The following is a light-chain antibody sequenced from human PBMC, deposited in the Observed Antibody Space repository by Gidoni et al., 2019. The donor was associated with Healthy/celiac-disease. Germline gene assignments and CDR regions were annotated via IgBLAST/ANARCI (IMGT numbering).Light chain of an antibody. J-gene: IGKJ1*01. V-gene: IGKV1-39*01. CDR1: QSISSY. CDR3: QQSYSTPRT. Sequence: DIQMTQSPSSLSASVGDRVTITCRASQSISSYLNWYQQKPGKAPKLLINAASSLQRGVPSKFSGSGSGTDFTLTISSLQPEDSATYYCQQSYSTPRTFGQGTKVEIK. CDR2: AAS.